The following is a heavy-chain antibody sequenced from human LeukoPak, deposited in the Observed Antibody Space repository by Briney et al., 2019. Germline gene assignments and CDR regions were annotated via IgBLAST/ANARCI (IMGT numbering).Heavy chain of an antibody. D-gene: IGHD3-10*02. V-gene: IGHV3-49*04. CDR1: GFRFGGYA. CDR2: IRSKALYGTS. CDR3: VRGSVRDYYFDY. J-gene: IGHJ4*02. Sequence: GRSLRLSCTGSGFRFGGYALSWVRQAPGKGLEWVGFIRSKALYGTSEYAASVEGRFTISRDDSNSIAYLQMNSLKTEDTAVYFRVRGSVRDYYFDYWGQGTLVTVSS.